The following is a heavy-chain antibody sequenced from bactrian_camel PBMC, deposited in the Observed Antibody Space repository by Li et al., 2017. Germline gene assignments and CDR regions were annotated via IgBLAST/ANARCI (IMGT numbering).Heavy chain of an antibody. D-gene: IGHD2*01. V-gene: IGHV3S54*01. CDR1: RPQPQDTASLYTFDSA. CDR2: IYTGGGSA. Sequence: HVQLVESGGGSVQAGGSLRLSCEASRPQPQDTASLYTFDSACTGWLRQAPGKEREAVATIYTGGGSAYYRDSVKGRFTISEDSAKDTAYLQMNGLKPEDTALYYCAASIGRTYCSRAYYFLKPPPGVRFPGPGDPGHRL. J-gene: IGHJ6*01. CDR3: AASIGRTYCSRAYYFLKPPPGVRF.